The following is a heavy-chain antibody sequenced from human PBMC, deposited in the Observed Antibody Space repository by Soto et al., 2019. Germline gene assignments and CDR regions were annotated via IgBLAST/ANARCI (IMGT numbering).Heavy chain of an antibody. CDR3: ARLAPGGSGGGGDY. J-gene: IGHJ4*02. D-gene: IGHD6-19*01. CDR1: GDRVSSNSAA. V-gene: IGHV6-1*01. CDR2: TYYRSKWYN. Sequence: SQTLSLTCAISGDRVSSNSAAWNWIRQSPSRGLEWLGRTYYRSKWYNDYAVSVRSRITINPDTSKNHFSLQLNSVTPEDTAVYYCARLAPGGSGGGGDYWGQGTLVTVSS.